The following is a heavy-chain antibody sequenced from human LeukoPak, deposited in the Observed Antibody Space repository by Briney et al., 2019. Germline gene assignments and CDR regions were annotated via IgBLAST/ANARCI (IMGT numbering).Heavy chain of an antibody. J-gene: IGHJ4*02. Sequence: RSSETLSLSCAVYGGSFSGYYWSWIRQPPGKGLEWIGEINHSGSTNYNPSLKSRVTISVDTSKNQFSLKLSSVTAADTAVYYCARGTMTTVTYYFDYWGQGTPVTVSS. CDR3: ARGTMTTVTYYFDY. D-gene: IGHD4-17*01. V-gene: IGHV4-34*01. CDR1: GGSFSGYY. CDR2: INHSGST.